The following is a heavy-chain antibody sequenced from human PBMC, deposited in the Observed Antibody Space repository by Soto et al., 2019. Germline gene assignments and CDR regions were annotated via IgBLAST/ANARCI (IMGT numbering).Heavy chain of an antibody. CDR1: GFTFGSYP. Sequence: EVQLVESGGGLVQPGGSLRLSCAASGFTFGSYPMHWVRQAPGKGLEYVSAISTNGDSTFYANSVKGRFTISRDNSTNTLYLQMGSLRAEDMGVYYCARERMARPRWVFDYWGQGILVTASS. D-gene: IGHD2-8*01. V-gene: IGHV3-64*01. CDR3: ARERMARPRWVFDY. J-gene: IGHJ4*02. CDR2: ISTNGDST.